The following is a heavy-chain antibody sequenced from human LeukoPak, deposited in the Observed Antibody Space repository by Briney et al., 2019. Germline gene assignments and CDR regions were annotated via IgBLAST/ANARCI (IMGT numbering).Heavy chain of an antibody. CDR2: MNPNSGNT. CDR3: ARRVAARRVDDY. J-gene: IGHJ4*02. D-gene: IGHD6-6*01. V-gene: IGHV1-8*01. CDR1: GYTFTSYD. Sequence: EASVKVSCKASGYTFTSYDINWVRQATGQGPEWMGWMNPNSGNTGYAQTFQGRVTMTRNTSISTAYMELSSLRSEDTAVYYCARRVAARRVDDYWGQGTLVTVSS.